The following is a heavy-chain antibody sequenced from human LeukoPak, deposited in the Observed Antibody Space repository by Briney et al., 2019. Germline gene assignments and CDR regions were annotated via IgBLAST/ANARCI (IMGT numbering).Heavy chain of an antibody. CDR3: ARGHSSGWYSDYFDY. CDR2: IRYDGSNK. Sequence: GRSLRLSCAASGFTFSSYGMHWVRQAPGKGLEWVAVIRYDGSNKYYADSVKGRFTISRDNSKNSLYLQMSSLRAEDTAVYYCARGHSSGWYSDYFDYWGQGTLVTVSS. J-gene: IGHJ4*02. V-gene: IGHV3-33*01. D-gene: IGHD6-19*01. CDR1: GFTFSSYG.